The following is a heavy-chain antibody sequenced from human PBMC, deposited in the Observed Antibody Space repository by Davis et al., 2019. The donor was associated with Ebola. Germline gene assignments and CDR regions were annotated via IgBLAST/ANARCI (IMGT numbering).Heavy chain of an antibody. V-gene: IGHV3-21*01. D-gene: IGHD1/OR15-1a*01. CDR3: ARDHPTTPGPATLDY. J-gene: IGHJ4*02. Sequence: SVKGRFTISRDNAKNSLYLQMNSLRAEDTAVYYCARDHPTTPGPATLDYWGQGTLVTVSS.